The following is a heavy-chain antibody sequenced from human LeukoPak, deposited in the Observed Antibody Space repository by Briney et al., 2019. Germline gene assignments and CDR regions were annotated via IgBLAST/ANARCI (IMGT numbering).Heavy chain of an antibody. V-gene: IGHV1-69*02. CDR3: ADVTLDYDFWSGPQRFDP. Sequence: ASVKLSCKASGGTFSSYTISWVRQAPGQGLEWMGRIIPILGIANYAQKFQGRVTITADKSTSTAYMELGSLRSEDTAVYYCADVTLDYDFWSGPQRFDPWGQGTLVTVSS. D-gene: IGHD3-3*01. CDR2: IIPILGIA. J-gene: IGHJ5*02. CDR1: GGTFSSYT.